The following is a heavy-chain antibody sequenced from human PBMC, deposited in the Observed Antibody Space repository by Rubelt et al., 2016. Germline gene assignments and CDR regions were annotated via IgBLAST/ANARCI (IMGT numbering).Heavy chain of an antibody. CDR3: SRVEYSTSSGFDY. D-gene: IGHD6-6*01. V-gene: IGHV3-21*01. J-gene: IGHJ4*02. CDR1: GFTFSSYS. Sequence: EVQLVESGGGLAKPGGSLRLSCAASGFTFSSYSMNWVRQAPGKGLEWVSSIRSSSSYIFYADSVKGRFTISRDNAKNSLYLQMNSLRAEDTAVYYCSRVEYSTSSGFDYWGQGTLVTVSS. CDR2: IRSSSSYI.